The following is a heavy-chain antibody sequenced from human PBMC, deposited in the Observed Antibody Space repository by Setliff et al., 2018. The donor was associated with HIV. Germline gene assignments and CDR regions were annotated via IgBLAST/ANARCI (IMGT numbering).Heavy chain of an antibody. CDR3: ASSGSGSYINWFGP. J-gene: IGHJ5*02. V-gene: IGHV1-18*01. D-gene: IGHD3-10*01. Sequence: ASVKVSCKASGYTFTSYGISWVRQAPGQGLEWMGWISAYNGNTNYAQKLQGRVTMTTDTSTSTAYMELRSLRSDDTAVYYCASSGSGSYINWFGPWGQGTLVTVSS. CDR1: GYTFTSYG. CDR2: ISAYNGNT.